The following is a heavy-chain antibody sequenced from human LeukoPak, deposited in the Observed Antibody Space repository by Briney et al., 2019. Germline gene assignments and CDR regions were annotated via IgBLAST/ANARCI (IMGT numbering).Heavy chain of an antibody. CDR1: GFTFSSYG. Sequence: PGGSLRLSCAASGFTFSSYGMSWVRQAPGKGLEWVSAISGSGGSTYYADSVKGRFTISRDNSKNTLYRQMNSLRAEDTAVYYCAKAGAVVGVAAKFFDYWGQGTLVTVSS. CDR2: ISGSGGST. J-gene: IGHJ4*02. CDR3: AKAGAVVGVAAKFFDY. D-gene: IGHD2-15*01. V-gene: IGHV3-23*01.